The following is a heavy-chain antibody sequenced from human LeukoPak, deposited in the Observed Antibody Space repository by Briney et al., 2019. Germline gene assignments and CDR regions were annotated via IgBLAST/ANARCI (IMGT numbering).Heavy chain of an antibody. Sequence: PGGSLRLSCAASGFTFSTYWMSWVRQAPGKGLEWVANIKQDGSEKYYVDSVKDRFTISRDDAKNSLYLQMNSLRVEDTAVYYCARNVYRTFDSWDQGTLVTVSS. CDR3: ARNVYRTFDS. CDR2: IKQDGSEK. V-gene: IGHV3-7*01. D-gene: IGHD1-14*01. CDR1: GFTFSTYW. J-gene: IGHJ4*02.